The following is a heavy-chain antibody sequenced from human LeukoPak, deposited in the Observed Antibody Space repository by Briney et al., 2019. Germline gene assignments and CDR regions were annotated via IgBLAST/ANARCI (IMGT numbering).Heavy chain of an antibody. D-gene: IGHD5-24*01. Sequence: PGGSLRLSCAASGFTFSNYGMHWVRQAPGKGLEWVAVIWYDGTNKYYADSVKGRFTISRDNSKNTLYLQMNSLRAEDTAVYYCARGDGYNRYWYFDLWGRGTLVTVSS. CDR2: IWYDGTNK. V-gene: IGHV3-33*01. CDR1: GFTFSNYG. CDR3: ARGDGYNRYWYFDL. J-gene: IGHJ2*01.